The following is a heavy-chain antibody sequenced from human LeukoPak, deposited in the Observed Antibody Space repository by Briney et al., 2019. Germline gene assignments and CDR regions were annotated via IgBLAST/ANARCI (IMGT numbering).Heavy chain of an antibody. D-gene: IGHD3-22*01. V-gene: IGHV4-59*08. Sequence: SETLSLTCTVSGGSISSYYWSWIRQPPGKGLEWIGYIYYSGSTNYNPSLKSRVTISVDTSKNQFSLKLSSVTAADTAVYYCATSPYYDSSGYYAGYWGQGTLATVSS. J-gene: IGHJ4*02. CDR2: IYYSGST. CDR1: GGSISSYY. CDR3: ATSPYYDSSGYYAGY.